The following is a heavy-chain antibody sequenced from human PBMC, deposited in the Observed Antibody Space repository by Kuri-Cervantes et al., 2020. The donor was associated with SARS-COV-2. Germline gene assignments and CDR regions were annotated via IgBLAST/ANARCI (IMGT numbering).Heavy chain of an antibody. Sequence: SETLSLTCTVSGYSISSGYYWGWIRQPPGKGLEWIGYIYYSGGTNYNPSLKSRVTISVDTSKNQFSLKLSSVTAADTAVYYCARGKSGPAAIPFQHWGQGTLVTVSS. CDR3: ARGKSGPAAIPFQH. CDR1: GYSISSGYY. V-gene: IGHV4-61*01. J-gene: IGHJ1*01. D-gene: IGHD2-2*01. CDR2: IYYSGGT.